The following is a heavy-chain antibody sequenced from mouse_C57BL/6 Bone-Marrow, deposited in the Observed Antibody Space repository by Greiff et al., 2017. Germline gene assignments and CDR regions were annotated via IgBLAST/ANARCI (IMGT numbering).Heavy chain of an antibody. D-gene: IGHD2-5*01. CDR3: ARHEGIYSNYLYWYFDV. J-gene: IGHJ1*03. CDR1: GYTFTEYT. CDR2: FYPGSGSI. Sequence: QVQLQQSGAELVKPGASVKLSCKASGYTFTEYTIPWVKQRSGQGLEWIGWFYPGSGSIKYNEKFKDKATLTADKSSSTVYMELSRLTSEDSAVYFCARHEGIYSNYLYWYFDVWGTGTTVTVSS. V-gene: IGHV1-62-2*01.